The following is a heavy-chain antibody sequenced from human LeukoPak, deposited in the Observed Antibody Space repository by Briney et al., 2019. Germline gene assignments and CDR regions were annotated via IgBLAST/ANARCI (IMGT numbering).Heavy chain of an antibody. J-gene: IGHJ4*02. V-gene: IGHV1-46*03. CDR3: ARASDSSGYYAPQHYFDY. CDR2: INPSGGST. CDR1: GYTFTSYY. D-gene: IGHD3-22*01. Sequence: ASVKVSCKASGYTFTSYYMHWVRQAPGQGLEWMGIINPSGGSTSYAQKLQGRVTMTRDTSTSTVYMELSSLRSEDTAVYYCARASDSSGYYAPQHYFDYWGQGTLVTVSS.